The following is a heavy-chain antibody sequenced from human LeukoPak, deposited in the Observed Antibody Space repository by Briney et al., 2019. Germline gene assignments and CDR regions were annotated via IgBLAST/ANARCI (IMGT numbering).Heavy chain of an antibody. D-gene: IGHD6-19*01. CDR3: ARVYSSGNDY. CDR1: GFTFSSYS. J-gene: IGHJ4*02. CDR2: IWYDGSNQ. V-gene: IGHV3-33*01. Sequence: GGSLRLSCAASGFTFSSYSMQWVRQAPGKGLEWVAVIWYDGSNQYYPDSVKGRFTISGDNSKNTLFLQMNSLRAEDTAVYYCARVYSSGNDYWGQGTLVTVSS.